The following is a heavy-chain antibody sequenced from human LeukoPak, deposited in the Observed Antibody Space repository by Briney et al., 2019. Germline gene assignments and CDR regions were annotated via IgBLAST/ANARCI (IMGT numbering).Heavy chain of an antibody. CDR2: ISYDGSNK. J-gene: IGHJ4*02. Sequence: GGSLRLSCAASGFTFSSYAMHWVRQAPGKGLEWVAIISYDGSNKYYADSVKGRFTISRDNSKNTLWLQMNSLRAEDTAVYYCARDMTGYSYGQGLDYWGQGTLVTVSS. CDR3: ARDMTGYSYGQGLDY. V-gene: IGHV3-30-3*01. CDR1: GFTFSSYA. D-gene: IGHD5-18*01.